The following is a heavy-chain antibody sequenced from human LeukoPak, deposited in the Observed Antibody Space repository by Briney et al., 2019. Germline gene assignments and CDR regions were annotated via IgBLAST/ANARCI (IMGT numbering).Heavy chain of an antibody. J-gene: IGHJ4*02. V-gene: IGHV3-30-3*01. CDR3: AREYYSGNYYVFDY. CDR1: GFTFTDYA. CDR2: ISYDGDHK. D-gene: IGHD1-26*01. Sequence: GGSLRLSCGASGFTFTDYAIHWVRQAPGKGLEWVAVISYDGDHKYYPDSVKGRFTISRDNSKNTVYLQMNSLRVEDTAMYFCAREYYSGNYYVFDYWGQGTLVTVSS.